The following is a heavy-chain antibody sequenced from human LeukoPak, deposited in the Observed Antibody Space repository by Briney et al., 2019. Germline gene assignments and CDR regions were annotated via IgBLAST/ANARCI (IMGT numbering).Heavy chain of an antibody. CDR3: AKDDGGYSYGVDY. D-gene: IGHD5-18*01. J-gene: IGHJ4*02. Sequence: GASVKVSCKASGYTFTGYYMHWVRQAPGQGLEWMGWINPNNGATNYAQKFRGGVTMTRDTSINTAYMEVSGLRSDDTAVYYCAKDDGGYSYGVDYWGQGTLVTVSS. CDR1: GYTFTGYY. V-gene: IGHV1-2*02. CDR2: INPNNGAT.